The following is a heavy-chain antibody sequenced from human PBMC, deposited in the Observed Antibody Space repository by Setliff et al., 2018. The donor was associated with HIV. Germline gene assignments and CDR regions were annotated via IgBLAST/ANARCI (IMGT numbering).Heavy chain of an antibody. CDR3: ARARTDYYDRRRRSHYYIGV. Sequence: ASVKVSCKPSGYTFSNYDINWVRQAAGQGLEWMGWMNPDSRNTGYAQRFEGRVTLTWDTSISTAYSELNRLKSDDTAVYYCARARTDYYDRRRRSHYYIGVWARGATVTVSS. V-gene: IGHV1-8*02. J-gene: IGHJ6*03. D-gene: IGHD3-22*01. CDR1: GYTFSNYD. CDR2: MNPDSRNT.